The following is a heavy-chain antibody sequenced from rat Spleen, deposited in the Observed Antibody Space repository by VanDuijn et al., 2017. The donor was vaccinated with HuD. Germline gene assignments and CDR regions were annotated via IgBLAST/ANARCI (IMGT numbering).Heavy chain of an antibody. CDR1: GFTFNNYW. CDR3: TRRGYLSNWYFDF. Sequence: EVQLVESGGGLVQPGRSLKLSCVASGFTFNNYWMTWIRQAPGKGLEWVASITNTGGSTYYPDSVKGRFTISRDNAKSTLYLQMNSLRSEDTAIYFCTRRGYLSNWYFDFWGPGTMVTVSS. V-gene: IGHV5-31*01. D-gene: IGHD1-11*01. CDR2: ITNTGGST. J-gene: IGHJ1*01.